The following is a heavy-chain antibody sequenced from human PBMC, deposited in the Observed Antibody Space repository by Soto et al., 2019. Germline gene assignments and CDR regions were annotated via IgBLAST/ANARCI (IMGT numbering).Heavy chain of an antibody. CDR3: ASPRGWLDYYYYGMDV. CDR1: GYTFTGYY. V-gene: IGHV1-2*02. D-gene: IGHD5-12*01. Sequence: ASVKVSCKASGYTFTGYYMHWARQAPGQGLEWMGWINPNSGGTNYAQKFQGRVSMTRDTSSSTAYMELSRLRSDDTAVYYCASPRGWLDYYYYGMDVWGQGTTVTVSS. CDR2: INPNSGGT. J-gene: IGHJ6*02.